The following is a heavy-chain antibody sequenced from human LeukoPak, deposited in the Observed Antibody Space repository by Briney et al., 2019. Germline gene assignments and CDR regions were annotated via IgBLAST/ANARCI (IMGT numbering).Heavy chain of an antibody. CDR3: ASFITYYYDSSGYGNY. Sequence: GGSLRLSCAASGFTFSSYSMNWVRQAPGKGLEWVSSISSSSSYIYYADSVKGRFTISRDNAKNSLYLQMNSLRAEDTAVYYCASFITYYYDSSGYGNYWGQGTLVTVSS. CDR2: ISSSSSYI. D-gene: IGHD3-22*01. J-gene: IGHJ4*02. V-gene: IGHV3-21*01. CDR1: GFTFSSYS.